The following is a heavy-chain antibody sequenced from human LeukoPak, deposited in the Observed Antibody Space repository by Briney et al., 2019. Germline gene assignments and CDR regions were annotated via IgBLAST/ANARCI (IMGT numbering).Heavy chain of an antibody. V-gene: IGHV4-39*02. J-gene: IGHJ4*02. CDR3: ARDLPGIAAAGTQY. CDR2: VSHSGNT. Sequence: PSETLSLTCTVSGGSISSGDYYWGWIRQPPGKGLEWIGSVSHSGNTYYNASLKSRVTMSVDTSKNQFSLNLSSVTAADTAVYYCARDLPGIAAAGTQYWGQGTLVTVSS. D-gene: IGHD6-13*01. CDR1: GGSISSGDYY.